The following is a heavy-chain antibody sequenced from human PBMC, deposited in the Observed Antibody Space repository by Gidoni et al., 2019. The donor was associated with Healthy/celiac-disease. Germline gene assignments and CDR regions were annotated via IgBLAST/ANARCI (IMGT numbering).Heavy chain of an antibody. CDR1: GFTFSSYA. CDR2: ISGSGGST. Sequence: EVQLLESGGGLVQPGGSLRLSCAASGFTFSSYAMSWVRQAPGKGLEWVSAISGSGGSTYYADSVKGRFTISRDNSKNTLYLQMNSLRAEDTAVYYCAKDWDYDSSGYYGGYFDYWGQGTLVTVSS. V-gene: IGHV3-23*01. J-gene: IGHJ4*02. D-gene: IGHD3-22*01. CDR3: AKDWDYDSSGYYGGYFDY.